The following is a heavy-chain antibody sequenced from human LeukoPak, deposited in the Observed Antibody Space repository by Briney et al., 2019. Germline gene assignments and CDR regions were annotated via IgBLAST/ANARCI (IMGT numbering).Heavy chain of an antibody. V-gene: IGHV3-15*01. CDR3: TTSNYDSFYYYYYIDV. J-gene: IGHJ6*03. Sequence: GGSLRLSCAASGFTFSNAWMSWVRQAPGKGLEWVGRIKSKTDGGTTDYAAPVKGRFTISRDDSKNTLYLQMNSLKTEDTAVYYCTTSNYDSFYYYYYIDVWGKGTTVTVSS. CDR2: IKSKTDGGTT. D-gene: IGHD4-11*01. CDR1: GFTFSNAW.